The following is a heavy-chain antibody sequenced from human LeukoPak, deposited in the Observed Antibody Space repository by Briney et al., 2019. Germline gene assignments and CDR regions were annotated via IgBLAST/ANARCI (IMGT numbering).Heavy chain of an antibody. V-gene: IGHV4-34*01. J-gene: IGHJ6*02. CDR2: INHSGST. CDR1: GGSFSGYY. Sequence: NPSETLSLTCAVYGGSFSGYYWSWIRQPPGKGLEWIGEINHSGSTNYNPSLKSRVTISVDTSKNQFSLKLSSVTAADTAVYYCARGPDTAMVNHYYGMDVWGQGTTVTVSS. CDR3: ARGPDTAMVNHYYGMDV. D-gene: IGHD5-18*01.